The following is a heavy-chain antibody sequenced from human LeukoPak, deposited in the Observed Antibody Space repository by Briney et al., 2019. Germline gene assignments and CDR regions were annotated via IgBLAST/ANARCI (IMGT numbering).Heavy chain of an antibody. V-gene: IGHV3-23*01. CDR1: GLTFSSYA. Sequence: GGSLRLSCAASGLTFSSYAMSWVRQAPGKGLEWVSAVSGSGDTTYYADSVKGRFTISRDNSKNTVYLQMNSLRAEDTAVYYCAKEAQGCSITSCYFDSWGQGNLVTVSS. D-gene: IGHD2-2*01. J-gene: IGHJ4*02. CDR3: AKEAQGCSITSCYFDS. CDR2: VSGSGDTT.